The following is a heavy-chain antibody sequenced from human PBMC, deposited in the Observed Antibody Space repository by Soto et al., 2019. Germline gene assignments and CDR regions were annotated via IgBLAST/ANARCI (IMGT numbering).Heavy chain of an antibody. D-gene: IGHD6-19*01. V-gene: IGHV3-23*01. CDR3: AKEDTSSGSLDY. Sequence: GESLKISCAASGFIFNTYDMSWVRQAPGKGLEWVSGISDSGATTYYADSVRGRFTISRDNSKNTLYLQMKSLRAEDSASYYCAKEDTSSGSLDYWGQGALVTVSS. J-gene: IGHJ4*02. CDR1: GFIFNTYD. CDR2: ISDSGATT.